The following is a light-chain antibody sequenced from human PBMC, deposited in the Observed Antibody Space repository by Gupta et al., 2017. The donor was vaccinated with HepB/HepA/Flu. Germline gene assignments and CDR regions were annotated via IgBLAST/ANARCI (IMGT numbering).Light chain of an antibody. CDR1: QSVSSTF. CDR2: GAS. CDR3: QQYGSSPGFT. Sequence: EIVLTQSPGTLSLSPGERATLSCRASQSVSSTFLAWYQQKPGQAPRLLIYGASSRATGIPDRFSGSGCGTDFTLTISRREPEDFAVYYCQQYGSSPGFTFGHGTKVDIK. V-gene: IGKV3-20*01. J-gene: IGKJ3*01.